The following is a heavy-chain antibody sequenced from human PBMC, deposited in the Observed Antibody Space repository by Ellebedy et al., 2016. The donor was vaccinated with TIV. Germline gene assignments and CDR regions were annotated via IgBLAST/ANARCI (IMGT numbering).Heavy chain of an antibody. V-gene: IGHV4-39*01. Sequence: MPGGSLRLSCTVSGGSIRDTYFYWGWIRQSPGKGLEWIGSIYHIGTTYYNPSLQGRVTISVDTSKNQFSLNLRSVTAADTAMYFCARQFYDLPIEWGQGTWVTVSA. CDR3: ARQFYDLPIE. D-gene: IGHD5/OR15-5a*01. CDR2: IYHIGTT. J-gene: IGHJ4*01. CDR1: GGSIRDTYFY.